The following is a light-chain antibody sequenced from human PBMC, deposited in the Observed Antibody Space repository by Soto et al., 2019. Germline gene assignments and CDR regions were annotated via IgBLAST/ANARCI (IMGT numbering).Light chain of an antibody. Sequence: DIQMTQSPSSLSASVGDRVTITCRASQTISYSLNWYQHKPGKAPKVLIYDASTLQSGVPPRFSGSGSGTDFALTISSLQPEDFATYYCHQSAGSRTWTFGQGTRVEAK. J-gene: IGKJ1*01. CDR1: QTISYS. V-gene: IGKV1-39*01. CDR2: DAS. CDR3: HQSAGSRTWT.